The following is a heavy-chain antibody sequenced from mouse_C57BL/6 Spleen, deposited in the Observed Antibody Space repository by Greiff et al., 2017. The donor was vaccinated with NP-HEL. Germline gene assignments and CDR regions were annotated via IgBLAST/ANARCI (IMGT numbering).Heavy chain of an antibody. CDR1: GFTFSSYG. Sequence: EVKLVESGGDLVKPGGSLKLSCAASGFTFSSYGMSWVRQTPDKRLEWVATISSGGSYTYYPDSVKGRFTISRDNAKNTLYLQMSSLKSEDTAMYYCARREYSNSYAMDYWGQGTSVTVSS. CDR3: ARREYSNSYAMDY. J-gene: IGHJ4*01. V-gene: IGHV5-6*01. D-gene: IGHD2-5*01. CDR2: ISSGGSYT.